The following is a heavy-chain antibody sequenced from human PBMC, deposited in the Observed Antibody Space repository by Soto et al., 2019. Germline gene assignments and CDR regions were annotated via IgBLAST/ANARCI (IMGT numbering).Heavy chain of an antibody. CDR2: IYPSDSDT. V-gene: IGHV5-51*01. CDR3: ARGGVSTRTFDY. D-gene: IGHD3-3*01. J-gene: IGHJ4*02. Sequence: PVESHQISWKGSGYTFAGYWIAWVRQLPGKGLELMGIIYPSDSDTRYRPSFQGQVTISADKSISSAYLQWSSLRASDTAMYYCARGGVSTRTFDYWGQGALVTVSS. CDR1: GYTFAGYW.